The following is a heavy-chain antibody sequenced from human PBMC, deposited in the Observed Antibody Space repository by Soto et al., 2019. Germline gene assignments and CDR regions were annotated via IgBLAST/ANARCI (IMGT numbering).Heavy chain of an antibody. CDR2: IFYSGGT. V-gene: IGHV4-59*11. CDR3: ARAGGNFDP. Sequence: QVQLQESGPGLVKPSETLSLTCTVSAGSISGHCWGWVRQPPGKAPEWIGQIFYSGGTNYNPSLEGRVTISVDTSKNQFSLKLSSMTAADTAIYYCARAGGNFDPWGQGTLVTVSS. CDR1: AGSISGHC. J-gene: IGHJ5*02.